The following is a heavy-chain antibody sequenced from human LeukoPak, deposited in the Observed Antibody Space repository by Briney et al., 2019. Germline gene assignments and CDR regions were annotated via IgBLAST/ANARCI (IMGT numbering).Heavy chain of an antibody. CDR1: GYTCTAYY. Sequence: ASVKVSCKASGYTCTAYYIQWVRQAPGQGLEWMGLIDPSVGSTSNAQKFQGRITMTEDTSTDTAYMELSSLRSEDTAVYYCATVWVIRFFGVNNWFDPWGQGTLVTVSS. D-gene: IGHD3-3*01. CDR3: ATVWVIRFFGVNNWFDP. V-gene: IGHV1-46*01. J-gene: IGHJ5*02. CDR2: IDPSVGST.